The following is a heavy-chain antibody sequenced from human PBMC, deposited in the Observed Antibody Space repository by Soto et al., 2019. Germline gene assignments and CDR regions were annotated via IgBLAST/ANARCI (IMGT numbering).Heavy chain of an antibody. V-gene: IGHV4-30-4*01. Sequence: TLSLTCTVSGGSTSSGDYYWSWIRQPPGKGLEWIGYIYYSGSTYYNPSLKSRVTISVDTSKNQFSLKLSSVTAADTAVYYCAREGITGTLDYWGQGTLVTVSS. D-gene: IGHD1-7*01. CDR2: IYYSGST. CDR1: GGSTSSGDYY. CDR3: AREGITGTLDY. J-gene: IGHJ4*02.